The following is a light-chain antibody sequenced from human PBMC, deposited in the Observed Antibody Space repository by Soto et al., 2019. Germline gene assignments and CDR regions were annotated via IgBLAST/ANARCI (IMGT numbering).Light chain of an antibody. CDR2: STN. Sequence: QPVLTQPPSASGTPGQRVTISCSGGSFNIGGNTVNWYQQIPGSAPKLLIYSTNQRPSGVPDRFSGSKSGTSASLAISGLQSDDEADYYCAAWDDSLNGHLFGTGTKVTVL. CDR1: SFNIGGNT. J-gene: IGLJ1*01. V-gene: IGLV1-44*01. CDR3: AAWDDSLNGHL.